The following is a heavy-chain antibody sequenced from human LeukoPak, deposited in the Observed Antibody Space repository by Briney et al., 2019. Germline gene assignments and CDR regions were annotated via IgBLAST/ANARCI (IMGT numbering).Heavy chain of an antibody. J-gene: IGHJ4*02. CDR2: IYGSGST. D-gene: IGHD6-19*01. V-gene: IGHV4-4*08. CDR3: ARNVGWYSHDS. CDR1: GDSLSSHY. Sequence: SETLSLTCTVSGDSLSSHYWSWIRQPPGKGLEWIGYIYGSGSTHYDPSLRSRVTISEDTSKNQLSLKLTSVTAADTAVYYRARNVGWYSHDSWGQGTLVTVSS.